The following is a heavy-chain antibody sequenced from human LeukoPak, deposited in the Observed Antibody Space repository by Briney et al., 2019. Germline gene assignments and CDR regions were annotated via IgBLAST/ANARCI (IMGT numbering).Heavy chain of an antibody. CDR2: ISAYNGNT. Sequence: GASVKVSCKASGYTFISYGISWVRQAPGLGLEWMGWISAYNGNTNYAQILQGRVTLTTDTSTSTAYMELRSLRSDDTAVYYCARDRGDHGDYWGQGTLVTVSS. D-gene: IGHD2-21*02. CDR3: ARDRGDHGDY. J-gene: IGHJ4*02. V-gene: IGHV1-18*01. CDR1: GYTFISYG.